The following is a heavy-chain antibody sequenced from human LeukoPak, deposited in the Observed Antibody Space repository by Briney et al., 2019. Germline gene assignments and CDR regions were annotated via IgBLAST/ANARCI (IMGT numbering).Heavy chain of an antibody. J-gene: IGHJ5*02. D-gene: IGHD2-2*01. V-gene: IGHV4-61*02. CDR1: GGSISSGSYY. CDR2: IYTSGST. Sequence: SETLSLTCTVSGGSISSGSYYWSWIRQPAGKGLEWIGRIYTSGSTNYNPSLTSRVTISVDTSKNQFSLKLSSVTAADTAVYYCASQRLSAAMGHWFDPWGQGTLVTVSS. CDR3: ASQRLSAAMGHWFDP.